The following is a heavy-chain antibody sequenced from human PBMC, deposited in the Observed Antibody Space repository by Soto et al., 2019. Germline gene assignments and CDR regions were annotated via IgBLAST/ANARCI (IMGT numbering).Heavy chain of an antibody. Sequence: GGSLRLSCAATGFMFSDDWMNWVRQGPGKGLEWIARIISGGSRVTYADSVEGRFTITRDNAKNMLFLEMHSLTVEDTAVYYWARETTPKGGLLVWGPGTTQNVFS. CDR1: GFMFSDDW. J-gene: IGHJ6*01. CDR3: ARETTPKGGLLV. V-gene: IGHV3-74*01. D-gene: IGHD1-1*01. CDR2: IISGGSRV.